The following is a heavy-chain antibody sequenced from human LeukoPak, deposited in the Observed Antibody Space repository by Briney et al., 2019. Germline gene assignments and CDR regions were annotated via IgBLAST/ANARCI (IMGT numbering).Heavy chain of an antibody. CDR1: GFTFSTYW. J-gene: IGHJ4*02. CDR3: ARDSLNIVVVPAALPDY. CDR2: IKQDGSEK. D-gene: IGHD2-2*01. V-gene: IGHV3-7*01. Sequence: PGGSLRLSCAASGFTFSTYWMSWVRQAPGKGLEWVANIKQDGSEKYYVDSVKGRFTISRDNAKNSLYLQMNSLRAEDTAVYYCARDSLNIVVVPAALPDYWGQGTLVTVSS.